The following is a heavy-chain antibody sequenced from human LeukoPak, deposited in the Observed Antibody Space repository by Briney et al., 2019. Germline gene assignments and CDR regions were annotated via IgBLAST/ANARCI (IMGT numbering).Heavy chain of an antibody. D-gene: IGHD2-15*01. V-gene: IGHV4-39*01. CDR3: ARGGKAAVRFDL. CDR1: GGSISSGSHY. CDR2: ISESGTT. Sequence: PSETLSLTCTVSGGSISSGSHYWAWIRQPPGKGLEWLATISESGTTYYNPSLKSRVTISVDTSKNQFSLKLSSVTAADTAVYYCARGGKAAVRFDLWGRGTLVTVSS. J-gene: IGHJ2*01.